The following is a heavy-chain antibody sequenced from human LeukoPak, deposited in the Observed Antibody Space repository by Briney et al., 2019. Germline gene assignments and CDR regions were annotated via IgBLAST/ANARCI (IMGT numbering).Heavy chain of an antibody. CDR3: ARLRGSYRSAFDI. V-gene: IGHV5-51*01. Sequence: GESLKISCQGSGYSFTSYWIGWVRQMPGKGLESMGIIFSGDSDIRYSPSFQGQVTISADKSISTAYLQWSSLRASDTAMYYCARLRGSYRSAFDIWGQGTMVTVSS. J-gene: IGHJ3*02. CDR2: IFSGDSDI. D-gene: IGHD3-16*02. CDR1: GYSFTSYW.